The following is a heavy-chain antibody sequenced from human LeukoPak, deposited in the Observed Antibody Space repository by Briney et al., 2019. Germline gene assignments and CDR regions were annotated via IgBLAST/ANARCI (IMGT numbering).Heavy chain of an antibody. CDR3: AREQGFRYGALDY. CDR1: GFTVSNNY. CDR2: IYSGGST. V-gene: IGHV3-66*02. D-gene: IGHD4-17*01. J-gene: IGHJ4*02. Sequence: GGSLRLSCVVSGFTVSNNYMGWVRQAPRKGLEWVSLIYSGGSTYYADSVKGRFTISRDNSKNTLYLQMNSLRAEDTAVYYCAREQGFRYGALDYWGQGTLVTVSS.